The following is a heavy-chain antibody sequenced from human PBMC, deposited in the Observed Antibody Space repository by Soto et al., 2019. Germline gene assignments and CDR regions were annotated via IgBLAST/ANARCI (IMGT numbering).Heavy chain of an antibody. D-gene: IGHD3-22*01. J-gene: IGHJ6*02. CDR3: ARDRYYYDSSGHYGMDV. V-gene: IGHV1-46*01. Sequence: GASVKVSCKASGYTFTSYYMHWVRQAPGQGLEWMGIINPSGGSTSYAQKFQGRVTMTRDTSTSTVYMELSSLRSEDTAVYYCARDRYYYDSSGHYGMDVWGQGTTVTVSS. CDR1: GYTFTSYY. CDR2: INPSGGST.